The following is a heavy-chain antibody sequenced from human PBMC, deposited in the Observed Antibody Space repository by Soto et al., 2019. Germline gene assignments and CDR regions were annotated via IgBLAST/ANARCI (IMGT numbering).Heavy chain of an antibody. CDR2: ISSGGSAI. CDR3: ARCDGYNCLATIDY. CDR1: GFTVSDHY. V-gene: IGHV3-11*01. D-gene: IGHD5-12*01. J-gene: IGHJ4*02. Sequence: QVQLVESGGGLVKPGGSLRLSCAASGFTVSDHYMNWIRQAPGKGLDYITYISSGGSAIYYTDSVKGRFTISRDNAKNSLYLQMNSLRAEDTAVYYCARCDGYNCLATIDYWGQGTLVTVSS.